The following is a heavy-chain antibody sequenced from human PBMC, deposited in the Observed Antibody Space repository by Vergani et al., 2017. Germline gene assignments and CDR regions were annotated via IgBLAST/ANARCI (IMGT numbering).Heavy chain of an antibody. V-gene: IGHV3-49*04. Sequence: EVQLVESGGGLVPPGRSLRLSCAASGFSFGDYAMTWVRQAPGKGLELVAFIRNKAYGGTTEYAASMKGRFTISRDDSKRRAYLQLSGLKNEDTAVYFCVRGRGYSFGYSDYWGQETLVTVSS. CDR2: IRNKAYGGTT. J-gene: IGHJ4*02. CDR3: VRGRGYSFGYSDY. CDR1: GFSFGDYA. D-gene: IGHD5-18*01.